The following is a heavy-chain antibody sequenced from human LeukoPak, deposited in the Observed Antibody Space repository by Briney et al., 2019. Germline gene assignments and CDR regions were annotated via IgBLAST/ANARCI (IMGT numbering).Heavy chain of an antibody. CDR1: GVSINSGSNY. Sequence: PSETLSLTCNVSGVSINSGSNYWAWIRQPPGKTLEWIGSIYSSGSTYYNPSLKSRVLILIDTSKNHFSLTLSSVTAADTAVYYCARSDGYGLVGIWGQGTMVTVSS. J-gene: IGHJ3*02. CDR2: IYSSGST. CDR3: ARSDGYGLVGI. D-gene: IGHD3-10*01. V-gene: IGHV4-39*07.